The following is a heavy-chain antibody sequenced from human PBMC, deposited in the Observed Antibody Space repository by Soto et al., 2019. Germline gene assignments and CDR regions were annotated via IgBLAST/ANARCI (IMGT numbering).Heavy chain of an antibody. D-gene: IGHD3-22*01. CDR2: ITPSGDAT. CDR1: GFTFSSFP. Sequence: GGSLRLSCAASGFTFSSFPMSWVRQLPGKGLEWVSGITPSGDATYYADSMRGRFTISRDNSKNTLYLQMDSLRAEDTAVYYCAKMVFLSGNNGYFDYFDYWGQGTLVTVSS. V-gene: IGHV3-23*01. CDR3: AKMVFLSGNNGYFDYFDY. J-gene: IGHJ4*02.